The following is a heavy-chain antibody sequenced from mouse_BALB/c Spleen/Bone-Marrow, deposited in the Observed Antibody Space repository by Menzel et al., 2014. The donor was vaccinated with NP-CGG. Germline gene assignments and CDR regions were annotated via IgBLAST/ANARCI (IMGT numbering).Heavy chain of an antibody. CDR3: ARSGKVRNAMDY. J-gene: IGHJ4*01. V-gene: IGHV1S137*01. Sequence: QVQLQQSGAKLVRPGVSVKISCKGSGYTFTDHAIHWVKRSHAKSLEWIGVISGYYGDAIYNQKFKGKATMTVDKSFSTAYMELARLTSEDSAIYYCARSGKVRNAMDYWGQGTSATVSS. CDR1: GYTFTDHA. D-gene: IGHD2-14*01. CDR2: ISGYYGDA.